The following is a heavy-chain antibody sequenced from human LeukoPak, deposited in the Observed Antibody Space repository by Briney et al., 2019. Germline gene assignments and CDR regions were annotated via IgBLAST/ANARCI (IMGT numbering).Heavy chain of an antibody. J-gene: IGHJ5*02. Sequence: PSETLYLTCTVSGGSISSYYWSWIRQPPGKGLEWIGYIYTSGSTNYNPSLKSRVTISVDTSKNQFSLKLSSVTAADTAVYYCARLLAAAGTRWFDPWGQGTLVTVSS. CDR2: IYTSGST. V-gene: IGHV4-4*09. CDR1: GGSISSYY. D-gene: IGHD6-13*01. CDR3: ARLLAAAGTRWFDP.